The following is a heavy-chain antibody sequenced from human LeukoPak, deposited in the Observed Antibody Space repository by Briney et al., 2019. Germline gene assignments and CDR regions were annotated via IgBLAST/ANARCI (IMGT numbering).Heavy chain of an antibody. V-gene: IGHV3-21*01. CDR1: AFALSTYT. D-gene: IGHD3-10*01. J-gene: IGHJ4*02. CDR3: ARFVDQSTYYFDS. Sequence: GGSLRLSCAASAFALSTYTMEWVRLAPGKGLEWVSSINPDSKYIYYRDSVRGRSTISRDNSKNSLYLQMNSLRVEDTAVYFCARFVDQSTYYFDSWGQGTLVIVSS. CDR2: INPDSKYI.